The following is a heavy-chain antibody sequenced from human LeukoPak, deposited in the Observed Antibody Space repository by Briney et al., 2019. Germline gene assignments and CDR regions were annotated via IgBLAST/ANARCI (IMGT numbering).Heavy chain of an antibody. Sequence: PGGSLRLPCAASGFTFSSYAMLWVRQAPGKALEWVSDISGSGGSAYYRDAVKGRFTISRDKSKNTLYLQMNSLRAEDTAVYYCARGLSGGNSFLFDYWGQGTLVTVSS. CDR2: ISGSGGSA. CDR3: ARGLSGGNSFLFDY. D-gene: IGHD4-23*01. J-gene: IGHJ4*02. CDR1: GFTFSSYA. V-gene: IGHV3-23*01.